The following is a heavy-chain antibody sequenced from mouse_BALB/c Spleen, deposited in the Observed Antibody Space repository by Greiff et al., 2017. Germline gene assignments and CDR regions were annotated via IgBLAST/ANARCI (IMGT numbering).Heavy chain of an antibody. Sequence: EVKLVESGGGLVKPGGSLKLSCAASGFTFSSYAMSWVRQTPEKRLEWVATISSGGSYTYYPDSVKGRFTISRDNAKNTLYLQMSSLRSEDTAMYYCAREDYGNYVGAMDYWGQGTSVTVSS. CDR2: ISSGGSYT. D-gene: IGHD2-1*01. CDR1: GFTFSSYA. J-gene: IGHJ4*01. CDR3: AREDYGNYVGAMDY. V-gene: IGHV5-9-3*01.